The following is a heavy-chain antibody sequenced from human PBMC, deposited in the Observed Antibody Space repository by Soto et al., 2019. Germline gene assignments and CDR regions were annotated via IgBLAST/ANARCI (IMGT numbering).Heavy chain of an antibody. CDR1: GFSFTSNA. CDR3: ARRSSGWYFDY. V-gene: IGHV3-23*01. J-gene: IGHJ4*02. CDR2: ISGSGDST. Sequence: EVQLLESGGGLVQPGGSLRLSCAASGFSFTSNAMNWVRQAPGKGLEWVQVISGSGDSTYYADSVKGRFTISRDNSKNTLYLQMISLRAEDTAVYYCARRSSGWYFDYWGQGTLVIVSS. D-gene: IGHD6-19*01.